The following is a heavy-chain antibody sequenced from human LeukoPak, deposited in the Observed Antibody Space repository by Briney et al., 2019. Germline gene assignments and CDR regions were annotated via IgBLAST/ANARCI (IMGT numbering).Heavy chain of an antibody. J-gene: IGHJ6*02. CDR3: ARLDYYGSGRPYGMDV. Sequence: GGSLRLSCAASGFTFSSYWMSWVRQAPGKGLEWVANIKQDGSEKYYVDSVKGRFTISRDNAKNSLYLQMNSLRAEDTAVYYCARLDYYGSGRPYGMDVWGQGTTVTVSS. CDR1: GFTFSSYW. V-gene: IGHV3-7*01. CDR2: IKQDGSEK. D-gene: IGHD3-10*01.